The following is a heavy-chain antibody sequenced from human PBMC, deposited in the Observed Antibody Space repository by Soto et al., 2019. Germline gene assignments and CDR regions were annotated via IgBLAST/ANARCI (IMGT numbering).Heavy chain of an antibody. CDR3: AREASYGSGSNTNWFDP. Sequence: SETLCLTCTVSGGSISSGGYYWSWIRQHPGKGLEWIGYIYYSGSTYYNPSLKSRVTISVDTSKNQFSLKLSSVTAADTAVYYCAREASYGSGSNTNWFDPWGQGTLVTVSS. D-gene: IGHD3-10*01. CDR2: IYYSGST. V-gene: IGHV4-31*03. J-gene: IGHJ5*02. CDR1: GGSISSGGYY.